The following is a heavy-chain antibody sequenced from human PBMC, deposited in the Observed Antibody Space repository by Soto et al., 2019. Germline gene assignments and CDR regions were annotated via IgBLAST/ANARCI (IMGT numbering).Heavy chain of an antibody. J-gene: IGHJ4*02. CDR3: ARDGVGDIVVVPAAMGPDY. Sequence: QVQLVQSGAEVKKPGASVKVSCKASGYTFTSYYMHWVRQAPGQGLEWMGIINPSGGSTSYAQKFQGRVTMTRDTSTSTVYMELSSLRSEDTAVYYCARDGVGDIVVVPAAMGPDYWGQGTLVTVSS. V-gene: IGHV1-46*03. CDR2: INPSGGST. CDR1: GYTFTSYY. D-gene: IGHD2-2*01.